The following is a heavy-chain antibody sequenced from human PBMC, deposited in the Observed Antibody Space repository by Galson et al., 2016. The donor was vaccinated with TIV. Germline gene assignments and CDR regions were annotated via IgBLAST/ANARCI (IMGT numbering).Heavy chain of an antibody. CDR2: IYSSGDT. V-gene: IGHV3-66*03. CDR1: EITVSRNY. CDR3: AGDRFFDASGYYYYYYGMDV. D-gene: IGHD3-22*01. Sequence: SLRLSCAASEITVSRNYMSWVRQAPGGGLEWVATIYSSGDTYYADSVKGRFTISRDNSKNTLYLQMSGLRTEDTAVYYCAGDRFFDASGYYYYYYGMDVWGQGTTVTVSS. J-gene: IGHJ6*02.